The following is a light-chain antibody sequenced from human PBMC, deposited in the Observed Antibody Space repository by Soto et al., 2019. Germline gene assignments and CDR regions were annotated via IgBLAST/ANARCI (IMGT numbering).Light chain of an antibody. V-gene: IGLV1-40*01. CDR3: QSYDSSLSAWV. Sequence: QAVVTQPPSVSGAPGQRVTISCTGSSSNIGAGYDVHWYQHLPETAPKLLMYGNTNRPSGVPDRFSGSKSGTSASLAITGLQAEDEADFYCQSYDSSLSAWVFGGGTKVTVL. CDR1: SSNIGAGYD. CDR2: GNT. J-gene: IGLJ3*02.